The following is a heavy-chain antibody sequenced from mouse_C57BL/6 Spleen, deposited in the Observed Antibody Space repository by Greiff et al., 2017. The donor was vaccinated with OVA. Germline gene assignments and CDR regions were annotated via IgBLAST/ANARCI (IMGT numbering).Heavy chain of an antibody. V-gene: IGHV1-26*01. CDR1: GYTFTDYY. D-gene: IGHD1-1*01. CDR2: INPNNGGT. CDR3: ARGPRSFPYWYFDV. Sequence: EVQLQQSGPELVKPGASVKISCKASGYTFTDYYMNWVKPSPGKSLEWIGDINPNNGGTSYNQKFKGKATLTVDKSSSTAYMELRSLTSEDSAVYYCARGPRSFPYWYFDVWGTGTTVTVSA. J-gene: IGHJ1*03.